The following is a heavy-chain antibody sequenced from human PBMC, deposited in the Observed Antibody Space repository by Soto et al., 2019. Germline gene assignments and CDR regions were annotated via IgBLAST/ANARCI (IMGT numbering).Heavy chain of an antibody. CDR2: INSDGSST. CDR3: ARRVDSGSYYFDY. V-gene: IGHV3-74*01. J-gene: IGHJ4*02. CDR1: GFTFSSYW. Sequence: GGSLRLSCAASGFTFSSYWMHWVRQAPGKGLVWVSRINSDGSSTSYADSVKGRFTISRDNAKNTLYLQMNSLRAEDTAVYYCARRVDSGSYYFDYWGQGTLVTVSS. D-gene: IGHD1-26*01.